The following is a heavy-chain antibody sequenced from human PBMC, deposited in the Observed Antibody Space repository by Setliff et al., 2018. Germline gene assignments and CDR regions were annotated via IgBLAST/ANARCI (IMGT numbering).Heavy chain of an antibody. V-gene: IGHV1-69*13. CDR2: IIPIFGTA. CDR1: GGTFSSYA. D-gene: IGHD3-3*01. J-gene: IGHJ4*02. Sequence: SVKVSCKASGGTFSSYAISWVRQAPGQGLEWMGGIIPIFGTANYAQKFQGRVTITADESTSTAYMELSSLRSEDTAVYYCAREVKRLTMLGVPILHFDSWGQGSLVTVSS. CDR3: AREVKRLTMLGVPILHFDS.